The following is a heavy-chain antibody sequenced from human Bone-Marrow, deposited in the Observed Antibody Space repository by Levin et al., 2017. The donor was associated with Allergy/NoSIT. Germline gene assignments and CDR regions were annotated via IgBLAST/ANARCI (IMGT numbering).Heavy chain of an antibody. CDR3: ARDGNPVSDFFYYMDV. J-gene: IGHJ6*03. CDR2: INTNTVNP. V-gene: IGHV7-4-1*02. Sequence: ASVKVSCKASGYTFTRYGMNWVRQAPGQGLEWMGWINTNTVNPTYAQGFTGRFVLSLDTSVSAAYLQISSLKAEDTAVYYCARDGNPVSDFFYYMDVWGEGTTVTVS. D-gene: IGHD4-23*01. CDR1: GYTFTRYG.